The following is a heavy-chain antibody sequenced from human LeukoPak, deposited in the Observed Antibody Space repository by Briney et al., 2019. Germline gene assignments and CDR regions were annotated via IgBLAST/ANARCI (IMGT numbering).Heavy chain of an antibody. J-gene: IGHJ4*02. V-gene: IGHV3-66*01. CDR1: GFTVSSNY. Sequence: GGSLRLSCAASGFTVSSNYMSWVRQAPGKGLEWVSVIYSGGSTYYADSVKGRFTISRDNSKNTLYLQMNSLRAEDTAVYYCARGRDGYIYLGILDYWGQGTLVTVSS. D-gene: IGHD5-24*01. CDR3: ARGRDGYIYLGILDY. CDR2: IYSGGST.